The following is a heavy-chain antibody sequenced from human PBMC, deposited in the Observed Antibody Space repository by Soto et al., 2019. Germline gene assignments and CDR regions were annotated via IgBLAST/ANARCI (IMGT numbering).Heavy chain of an antibody. J-gene: IGHJ6*03. V-gene: IGHV4-59*02. CDR1: GYSVSFYY. Sequence: SETLSLTCTVSGYSVSFYYWSWIRQPPGKGIEWIGYVYYSGDTNYNPSHKSRVTISVDRSKNQLSLKLSSVTAADTAVYYCARFGYCRGGGCSNYYCYYMDVWSKGTTVTVSS. D-gene: IGHD2-15*01. CDR2: VYYSGDT. CDR3: ARFGYCRGGGCSNYYCYYMDV.